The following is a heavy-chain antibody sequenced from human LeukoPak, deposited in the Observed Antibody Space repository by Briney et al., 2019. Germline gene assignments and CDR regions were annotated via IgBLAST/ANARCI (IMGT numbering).Heavy chain of an antibody. CDR3: ATAYGSENSPEY. CDR1: VYTSTSFG. J-gene: IGHJ4*02. CDR2: ISTYNGHT. Sequence: EASVKVSCKASVYTSTSFGITWVRQAPGQGLEWMGWISTYNGHTNYAQKLKGRVTMTRDTSTSTAYMELRGLGSDDTAVYYCATAYGSENSPEYWGQGTLVTVSS. V-gene: IGHV1-18*01. D-gene: IGHD3-10*01.